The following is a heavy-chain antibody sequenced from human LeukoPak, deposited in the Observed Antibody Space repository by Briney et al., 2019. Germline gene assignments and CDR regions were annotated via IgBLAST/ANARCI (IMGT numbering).Heavy chain of an antibody. Sequence: SETLSLTCTVSGGSISSSTYYWGWIRQPPGKGLEWIGSIYYSWSTYYNPSPKSRVTISVNTSKNQFSLKLSSVTAADTAVYYCAKVYSSSSRDAFDVWGPGTMVTVSS. D-gene: IGHD6-6*01. V-gene: IGHV4-39*01. CDR1: GGSISSSTYY. CDR2: IYYSWST. J-gene: IGHJ3*01. CDR3: AKVYSSSSRDAFDV.